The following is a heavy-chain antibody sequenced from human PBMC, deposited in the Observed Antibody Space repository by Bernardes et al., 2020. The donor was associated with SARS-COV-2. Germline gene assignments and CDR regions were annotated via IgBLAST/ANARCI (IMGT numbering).Heavy chain of an antibody. Sequence: ASVKVSCKASGYAFASYDIHWVRQDTGQGLEWMRWMNPNSGSTAYAQRFQGRVTMTRNTSISTGYMELSSLRSEDTAVYYCARVIFNGMDVWGQGTTVTVSS. J-gene: IGHJ6*02. CDR1: GYAFASYD. D-gene: IGHD3-16*02. V-gene: IGHV1-8*01. CDR3: ARVIFNGMDV. CDR2: MNPNSGST.